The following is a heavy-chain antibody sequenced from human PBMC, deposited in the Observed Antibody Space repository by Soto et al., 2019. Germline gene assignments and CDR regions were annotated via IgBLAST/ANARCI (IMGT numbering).Heavy chain of an antibody. CDR1: GGSFSGYD. CDR2: INHSGST. D-gene: IGHD3-22*01. V-gene: IGHV4-34*01. Sequence: SETLSLTCAVYGGSFSGYDWSWIRQPPGKGLEGIGEINHSGSTNSNPSLKSRVTISVDTSKNQFSLKLSSVTAADTAVYYCESTLYDYYDSSGYQGAGAFDIWGQGTMVTVSS. J-gene: IGHJ3*02. CDR3: ESTLYDYYDSSGYQGAGAFDI.